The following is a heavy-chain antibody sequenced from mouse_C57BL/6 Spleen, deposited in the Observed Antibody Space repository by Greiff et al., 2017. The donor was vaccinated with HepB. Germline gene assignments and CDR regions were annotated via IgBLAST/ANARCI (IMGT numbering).Heavy chain of an antibody. V-gene: IGHV5-17*01. CDR3: AREGGIYYYGSSYGAMDY. CDR1: GFTFSDYG. J-gene: IGHJ4*01. Sequence: EVQVVESGGGLVKPGGSLKLSCAASGFTFSDYGMHWVRQAPEKGLEWVAYISSGSSTIYYADTVKGRFTISRDNAKNTLFLQMTSLRSEDTAMYYCAREGGIYYYGSSYGAMDYWGQGTSVTVSS. CDR2: ISSGSSTI. D-gene: IGHD1-1*01.